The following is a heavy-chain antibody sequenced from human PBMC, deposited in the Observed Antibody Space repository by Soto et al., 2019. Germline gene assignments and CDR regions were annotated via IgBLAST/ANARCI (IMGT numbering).Heavy chain of an antibody. CDR2: IYYSGNT. CDR1: GGSISSGGYY. J-gene: IGHJ3*02. D-gene: IGHD2-15*01. CDR3: ARGGIVVVAAESDAFDI. Sequence: QVQLQESGPGLVKPSQTLSLTCTVSGGSISSGGYYWSWIRQHPGKGLEWIGYIYYSGNTYYNPYLKIRVTISVHTSKNQCSLKQSSVTVADTAVYYCARGGIVVVAAESDAFDIWGQGTMDTVSS. V-gene: IGHV4-31*03.